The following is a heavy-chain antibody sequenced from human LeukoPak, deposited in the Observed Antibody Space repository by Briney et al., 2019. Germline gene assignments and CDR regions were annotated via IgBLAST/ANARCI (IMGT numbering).Heavy chain of an antibody. CDR1: GFTFSTYS. J-gene: IGHJ3*02. V-gene: IGHV3-21*01. D-gene: IGHD2-15*01. Sequence: GGSLRLSCAGSGFTFSTYSMNWVRQAPGKGLEWVSFISSSSSSIYYADSLKGRFTISRDNANNSLYLQMNSLRAEDTAVYYCAREYCKGGTCYNDAFDIWGQGTMVTVSS. CDR2: ISSSSSSI. CDR3: AREYCKGGTCYNDAFDI.